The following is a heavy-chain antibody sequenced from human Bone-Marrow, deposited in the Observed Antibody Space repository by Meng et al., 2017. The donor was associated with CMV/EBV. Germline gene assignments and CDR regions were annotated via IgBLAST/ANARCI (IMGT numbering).Heavy chain of an antibody. V-gene: IGHV4-39*07. CDR2: ILYSGST. CDR1: GGSISSSSYY. J-gene: IGHJ4*02. CDR3: ARGEGYCTTTRCHLAPLDY. D-gene: IGHD2-2*01. Sequence: GSLRLSCTVSGGSISSSSYYWGWIRQPPGKGLEWIGSILYSGSTYYNPSLNGRVTTSIDTSKNHFSLKMTSVTAADTAVYYCARGEGYCTTTRCHLAPLDYWGQGTRVTVSS.